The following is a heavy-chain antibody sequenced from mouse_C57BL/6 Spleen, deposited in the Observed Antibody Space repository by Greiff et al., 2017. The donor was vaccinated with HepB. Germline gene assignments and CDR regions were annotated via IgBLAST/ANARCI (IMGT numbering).Heavy chain of an antibody. J-gene: IGHJ2*01. V-gene: IGHV1-80*01. D-gene: IGHD3-2*02. CDR1: GYAFSSYW. Sequence: QVQLQQSGAELVKPGASVKISCKASGYAFSSYWMNWVKQRPGKGLEWIGQIYPGDGDTNYNGKFKGKATLTADKSSSTAYMQLSSLTSEDSAVYFCARQAAQAYFDYWGQGTTLTVSS. CDR3: ARQAAQAYFDY. CDR2: IYPGDGDT.